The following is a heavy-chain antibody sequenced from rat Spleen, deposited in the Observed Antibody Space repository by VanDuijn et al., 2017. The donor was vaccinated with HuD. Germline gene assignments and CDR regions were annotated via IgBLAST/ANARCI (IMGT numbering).Heavy chain of an antibody. CDR3: TRGYYFDY. Sequence: EVQLVESGGGLVQPARSMKLSCAASGFTLSNYDMVWVRQAPTKGLKWVASISYDGSTSYYRDSVKGRFTISRDNAKSTLYLQMDSLRSEDTATYYCTRGYYFDYWGQGVMVTVSS. V-gene: IGHV5-7*01. CDR1: GFTLSNYD. J-gene: IGHJ2*01. CDR2: ISYDGSTS.